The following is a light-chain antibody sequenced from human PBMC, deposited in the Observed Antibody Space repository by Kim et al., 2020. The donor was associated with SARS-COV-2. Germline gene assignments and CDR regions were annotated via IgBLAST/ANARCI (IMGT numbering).Light chain of an antibody. V-gene: IGKV3-20*01. CDR2: GAS. J-gene: IGKJ2*01. CDR3: QQYGSSPMYT. Sequence: SPGERATLSCRASQSVSSSYLAWYQQKPGRAPRLLIYGASSRATGIPDRFSGSGSGTDFTLTISRLEPEDFAVYYCQQYGSSPMYTFGQGTKLEI. CDR1: QSVSSSY.